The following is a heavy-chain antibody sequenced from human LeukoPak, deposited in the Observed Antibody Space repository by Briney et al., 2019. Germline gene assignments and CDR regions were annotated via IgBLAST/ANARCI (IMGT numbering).Heavy chain of an antibody. D-gene: IGHD1-7*01. CDR3: ARLAGTTDGNWFEP. V-gene: IGHV5-51*01. CDR2: IYPGDSET. CDR1: GYSFIHYY. J-gene: IGHJ5*02. Sequence: GESLKISCKGSGYSFIHYYIAWARQMPGKGLEWMGIIYPGDSETTYSPSFQGQVTISADKSISTAYLQWSSLKASDTAIYYCARLAGTTDGNWFEPWGRGTLVTVSS.